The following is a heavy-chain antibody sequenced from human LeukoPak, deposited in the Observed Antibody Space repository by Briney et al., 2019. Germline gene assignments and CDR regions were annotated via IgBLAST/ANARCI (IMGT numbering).Heavy chain of an antibody. Sequence: GASVKVSCKASGYTFTGYYMHWVRQAPGQGLEWMGWINPNSGGTNYAQKFQGWVTMTRDTSISTAYMELNRLRSDDTAVYYCARGEGIAAAGVDYWGQGTLVTVSS. CDR2: INPNSGGT. D-gene: IGHD6-13*01. J-gene: IGHJ4*02. CDR3: ARGEGIAAAGVDY. CDR1: GYTFTGYY. V-gene: IGHV1-2*04.